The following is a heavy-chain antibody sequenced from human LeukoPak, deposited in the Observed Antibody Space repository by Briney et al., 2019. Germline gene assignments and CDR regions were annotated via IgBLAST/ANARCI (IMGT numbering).Heavy chain of an antibody. CDR3: ARSYCSSSCYAVGAFDI. CDR2: IHYSGST. J-gene: IGHJ3*02. V-gene: IGHV4-39*01. D-gene: IGHD2-2*01. CDR1: GGSVSSSTHY. Sequence: SETLSLTCTVSGGSVSSSTHYWGWIRQPPGKGLEWMGSIHYSGSTYYNPSLKSRVTISVDMSKNQFSLKLSSVTAADTAVYYCARSYCSSSCYAVGAFDIWGQGTVVTVSS.